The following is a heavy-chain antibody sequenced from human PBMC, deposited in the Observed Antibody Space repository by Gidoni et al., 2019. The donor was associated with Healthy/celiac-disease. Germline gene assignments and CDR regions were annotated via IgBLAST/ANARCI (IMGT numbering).Heavy chain of an antibody. Sequence: QVQLQQWGAGLLKPSETLSLTCAVYGGSFSGYYWSWIRQPPGKGLEWIGEINHSGSTNYNPSLKSRVTISVDTSKNQFSLKLSSVTAADTAVYYCARVKVEIVRQQLVFFPVFYGMDVWGQGTTVTVSS. CDR3: ARVKVEIVRQQLVFFPVFYGMDV. V-gene: IGHV4-34*01. J-gene: IGHJ6*02. CDR1: GGSFSGYY. D-gene: IGHD6-13*01. CDR2: INHSGST.